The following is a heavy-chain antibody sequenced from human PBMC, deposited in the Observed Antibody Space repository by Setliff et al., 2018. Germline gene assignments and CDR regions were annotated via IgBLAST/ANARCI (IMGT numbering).Heavy chain of an antibody. CDR3: AREGVDTRSSTDYRYYMDV. D-gene: IGHD5-18*01. V-gene: IGHV1-69*05. Sequence: SVKVSCKASGGTFSSYGISWVRQAPGQGLEWMGGTIPIFGTTNYAQKFQGRVTIITDESTSTAHMELSSLTSADTAVYYCAREGVDTRSSTDYRYYMDVWGKGTTVTVSS. CDR1: GGTFSSYG. J-gene: IGHJ6*03. CDR2: TIPIFGTT.